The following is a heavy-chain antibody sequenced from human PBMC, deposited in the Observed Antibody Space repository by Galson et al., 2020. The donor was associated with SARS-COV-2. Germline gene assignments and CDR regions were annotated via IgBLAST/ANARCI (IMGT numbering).Heavy chain of an antibody. J-gene: IGHJ6*03. V-gene: IGHV3-33*01. CDR3: ARENKEEITIFGVVTPYYYYYYMDV. D-gene: IGHD3-3*01. CDR2: IWYDGSNK. CDR1: GFTFSSYG. Sequence: GGSLRLSCAASGFTFSSYGMHWVRQAPGKGLEWVAVIWYDGSNKYYADSVKGRFTISRDNSKNTLYLQMNSLRAEDTAVYYCARENKEEITIFGVVTPYYYYYYMDVWGKGTTVTVSS.